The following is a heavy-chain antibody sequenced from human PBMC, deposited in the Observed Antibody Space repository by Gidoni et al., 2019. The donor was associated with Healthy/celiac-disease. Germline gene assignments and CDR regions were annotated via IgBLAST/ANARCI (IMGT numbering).Heavy chain of an antibody. J-gene: IGHJ3*02. V-gene: IGHV3-9*01. CDR2: ISWNSGSI. Sequence: EVQLVESGGGLVQPGRSLRLSCAAAGFTCEDYAMHWVGQAPGKGLEGVSGISWNSGSIGYADSVKGRFTISRDNAKNSLYLQMNSLRAEDTALYYCANVIAAAGNNDAFDIWGQGTMVTVSS. CDR3: ANVIAAAGNNDAFDI. D-gene: IGHD6-13*01. CDR1: GFTCEDYA.